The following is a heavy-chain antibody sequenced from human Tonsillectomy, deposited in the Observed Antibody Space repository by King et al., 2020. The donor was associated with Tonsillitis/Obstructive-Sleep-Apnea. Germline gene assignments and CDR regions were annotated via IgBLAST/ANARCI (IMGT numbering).Heavy chain of an antibody. V-gene: IGHV3-21*01. D-gene: IGHD3-3*01. J-gene: IGHJ3*02. CDR3: AREPRRGVFWSGYYDDAFDI. Sequence: VQLVESGGGLVKPGGSLRLSCAASGFTFSSYSMNWVRQAPGKGLEWVSSISSSSSYIYYADSVKGRFTISRDNAKNSLYLQMNSLRAEDTAVYYCAREPRRGVFWSGYYDDAFDIWGQGTMVTVSS. CDR2: ISSSSSYI. CDR1: GFTFSSYS.